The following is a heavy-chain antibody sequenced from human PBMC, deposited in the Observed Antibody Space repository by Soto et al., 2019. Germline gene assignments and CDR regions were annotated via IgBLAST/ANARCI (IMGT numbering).Heavy chain of an antibody. CDR1: GGSISSYY. J-gene: IGHJ6*02. CDR2: IYYSGST. Sequence: SETLSLTXTVSGGSISSYYWSWIRQPPGKGLEWIGYIYYSGSTNYNPSLKSRVTISVDTSKNQFSLKLSSVTAADTAVYYCARGTSLLRFGELLYHYYYYYGMDVWGQGTTVTVSS. D-gene: IGHD3-10*01. CDR3: ARGTSLLRFGELLYHYYYYYGMDV. V-gene: IGHV4-59*01.